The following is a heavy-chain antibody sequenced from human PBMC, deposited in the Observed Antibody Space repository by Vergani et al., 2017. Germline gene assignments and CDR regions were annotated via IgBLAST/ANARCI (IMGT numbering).Heavy chain of an antibody. Sequence: EVQLVESGGGLVQPGGSLKLSCAASGFTFSGSAMHWVRQASGKGLEWVGRIRSKANSYATAYAASVKGRFTISRDDSKNTAYLQMNSLKTEDTAVYYCARDGEQQLLFDYWGQGTLVTVSS. CDR3: ARDGEQQLLFDY. V-gene: IGHV3-73*02. CDR1: GFTFSGSA. D-gene: IGHD6-13*01. J-gene: IGHJ4*02. CDR2: IRSKANSYAT.